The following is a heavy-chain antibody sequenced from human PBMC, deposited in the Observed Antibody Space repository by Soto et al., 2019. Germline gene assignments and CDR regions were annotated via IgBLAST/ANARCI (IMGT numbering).Heavy chain of an antibody. D-gene: IGHD2-2*01. CDR1: GFTFSDFY. J-gene: IGHJ3*02. Sequence: QVQLVESGGGLVKAGGSLRLSCAASGFTFSDFYMSWIRRAPGKGLEWVSYISSSGPTMFYADSVKGRFTISRDNAKSSLYLQMNSLRAEDTAVYYCARPRSVIPAAITAFDIWGQGTMVTVSS. CDR2: ISSSGPTM. V-gene: IGHV3-11*01. CDR3: ARPRSVIPAAITAFDI.